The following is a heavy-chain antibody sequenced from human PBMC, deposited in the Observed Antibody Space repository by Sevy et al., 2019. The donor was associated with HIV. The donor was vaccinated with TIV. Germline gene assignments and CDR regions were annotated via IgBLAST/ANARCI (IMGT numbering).Heavy chain of an antibody. D-gene: IGHD6-19*01. V-gene: IGHV4-30-4*01. CDR2: IFFSQST. J-gene: IGHJ4*02. CDR3: ARGAAVAGHFYFDY. CDR1: GGSISSDDYY. Sequence: SETLSLTCTVSGGSISSDDYYWSWIRQPPGKGLEWIGYIFFSQSTYYNPSLKSRVVISVDTSKNQFSLRLASVTAAVTAVYYCARGAAVAGHFYFDYWGQGTLVTVSS.